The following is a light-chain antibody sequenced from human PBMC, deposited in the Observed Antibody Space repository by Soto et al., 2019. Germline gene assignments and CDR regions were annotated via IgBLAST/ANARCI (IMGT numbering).Light chain of an antibody. J-gene: IGKJ3*01. Sequence: DIQRTQSPSSLSASVGDRVTITFQAGHHINNYLNWFQQKPGKAPKLLIYDASKLQTGVPSRFSGSGSGTDFTFTISSLQPEDIATYYCQQYDALPFTFGPGTKVDIK. V-gene: IGKV1-33*01. CDR3: QQYDALPFT. CDR2: DAS. CDR1: HHINNY.